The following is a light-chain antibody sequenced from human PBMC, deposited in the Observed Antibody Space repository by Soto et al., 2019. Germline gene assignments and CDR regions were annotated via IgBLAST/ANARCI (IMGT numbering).Light chain of an antibody. CDR1: SSNIGSNY. J-gene: IGLJ1*01. Sequence: QSVLNQPPSASGTPGQRVTISCSGSSSNIGSNYVYWYQQLPGTAPKLLIYRNNQRPSGVPDRFSGSKSGTSASLAISGLRSEDEADYYCVAWDDSLNGFVFGTGTKVTVL. CDR2: RNN. V-gene: IGLV1-47*01. CDR3: VAWDDSLNGFV.